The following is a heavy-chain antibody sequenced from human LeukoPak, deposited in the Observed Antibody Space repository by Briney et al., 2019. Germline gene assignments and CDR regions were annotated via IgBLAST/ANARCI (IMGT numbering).Heavy chain of an antibody. CDR3: ASRTRFGELRFDY. Sequence: SETLSLTCTVSGGSIRTSNYYWGWIRQPPGKGLEWIGSIYYTGSTYYNPSLNSRVTVSVDTSKNQFSLKLSSVTAADTAVYYCASRTRFGELRFDYWGREPWSPSPQ. CDR1: GGSIRTSNYY. CDR2: IYYTGST. D-gene: IGHD3-10*01. J-gene: IGHJ4*02. V-gene: IGHV4-39*01.